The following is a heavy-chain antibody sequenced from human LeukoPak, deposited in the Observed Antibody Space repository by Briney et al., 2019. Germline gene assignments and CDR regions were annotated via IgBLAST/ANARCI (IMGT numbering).Heavy chain of an antibody. Sequence: GGSLRLPCAASGFTFSDYYMSWIRQAPGKGLEWVSYISSSSYTNYADSVKGRFTISRDHSKNTVYLQMNSLRAEDTAVYYCASDISRYGVYYYYGLDVWGQGATLTVPS. V-gene: IGHV3-11*06. CDR3: ASDISRYGVYYYYGLDV. J-gene: IGHJ6*02. CDR2: ISSSSYT. D-gene: IGHD4-17*01. CDR1: GFTFSDYY.